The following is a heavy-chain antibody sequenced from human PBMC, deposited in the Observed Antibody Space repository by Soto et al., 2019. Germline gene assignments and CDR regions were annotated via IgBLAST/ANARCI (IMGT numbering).Heavy chain of an antibody. J-gene: IGHJ4*02. Sequence: GGSLRLSCAASGFTFSIYAMSWVRHAPGRGLDWVSAISGSGDITYSADSVKGRFTISRDNSKNTLYLQMNSLRAEDTAVYYCAVHGYDYWGQGTQVTVSS. CDR2: ISGSGDIT. CDR3: AVHGYDY. CDR1: GFTFSIYA. D-gene: IGHD1-1*01. V-gene: IGHV3-23*01.